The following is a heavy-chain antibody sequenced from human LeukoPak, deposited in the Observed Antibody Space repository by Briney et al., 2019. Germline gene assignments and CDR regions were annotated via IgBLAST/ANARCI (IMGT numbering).Heavy chain of an antibody. CDR1: GFTFSGYA. CDR3: AKDKGVFGMDV. V-gene: IGHV3-23*01. D-gene: IGHD3-16*01. Sequence: GGSLRLSCAAAGFTFSGYAMSWVRQAPGKGWGWVSAISGSGGSTYYADSVKGRFTISRDNSKNTLYLQMNSLRAEDTAVYYCAKDKGVFGMDVWGQGTTVTVSS. J-gene: IGHJ6*02. CDR2: ISGSGGST.